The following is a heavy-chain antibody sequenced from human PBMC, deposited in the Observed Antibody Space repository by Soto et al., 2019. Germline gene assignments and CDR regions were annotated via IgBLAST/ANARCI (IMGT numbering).Heavy chain of an antibody. D-gene: IGHD2-21*01. Sequence: SETLSLTCTVSGGSISSYYWSWIRQPPGKGLEWIGYIYYSGSTNYNPSLKSRVTISVDTSKNQFSLKLSSVTAADTAVYYCARNRVNSLYGMDVWGQGTTVTVSS. J-gene: IGHJ6*02. CDR3: ARNRVNSLYGMDV. CDR1: GGSISSYY. CDR2: IYYSGST. V-gene: IGHV4-59*01.